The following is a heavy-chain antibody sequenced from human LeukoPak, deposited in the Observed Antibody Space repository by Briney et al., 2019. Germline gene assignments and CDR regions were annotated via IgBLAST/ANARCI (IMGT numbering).Heavy chain of an antibody. V-gene: IGHV3-30*04. D-gene: IGHD6-19*01. CDR1: GFAFSHYT. J-gene: IGHJ4*02. CDR2: ISYDGDYK. Sequence: GRSLSLSCAASGFAFSHYTMQWVRQAPGKGLEWVAVISYDGDYKYYADSVRGRFTISRDDSKNTLYLQMNSLRAEDTAVYYCARQGAYSSAIGMGYWGQGTLVTVSS. CDR3: ARQGAYSSAIGMGY.